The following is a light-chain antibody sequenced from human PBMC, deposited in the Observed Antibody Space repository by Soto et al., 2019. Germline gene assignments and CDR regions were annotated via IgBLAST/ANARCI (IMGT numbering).Light chain of an antibody. J-gene: IGKJ4*01. CDR3: RLSDRIPRI. Sequence: TMTRSAEPASVGDSITLTWRASQSISSYLNWYQQKPGKAPKLLIYAASTLQSGVPLGFSGSGSVTDFTFICGIVLPEDFATCSWRLSDRIPRIVGGGTRVDIK. V-gene: IGKV1-39*01. CDR1: QSISSY. CDR2: AAS.